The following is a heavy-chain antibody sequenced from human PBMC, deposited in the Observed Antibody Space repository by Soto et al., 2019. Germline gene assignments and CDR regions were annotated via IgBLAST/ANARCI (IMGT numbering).Heavy chain of an antibody. D-gene: IGHD6-13*01. V-gene: IGHV3-30*18. CDR3: AKDRSNSSSSPDH. Sequence: QVQLVESGGGVVQPGRSLRLSCVASGLTFSSYGMHWVRQVPGKGLEWVAVISYDGTYKHYADSVKGRFTISRDNYKKTLCLQMTSLRVEHTAMYSCAKDRSNSSSSPDHWGQGALLTFSS. CDR1: GLTFSSYG. CDR2: ISYDGTYK. J-gene: IGHJ4*02.